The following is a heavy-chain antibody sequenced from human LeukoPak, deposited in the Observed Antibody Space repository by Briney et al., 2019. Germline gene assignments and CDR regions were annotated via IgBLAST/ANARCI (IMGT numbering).Heavy chain of an antibody. CDR2: IGPDGRSK. D-gene: IGHD3-16*01. V-gene: IGHV3-7*01. J-gene: IGHJ4*02. CDR3: TRVGVGGY. CDR1: GFTFTTFW. Sequence: GGSLRLSCAASGFTFTTFWMTWVRQAPGKGLEWVANIGPDGRSKYYVDSVRGRFTISRDNAKDSLFLQMNSLRADDTAMYFCTRVGVGGYWGQGTLVTVSS.